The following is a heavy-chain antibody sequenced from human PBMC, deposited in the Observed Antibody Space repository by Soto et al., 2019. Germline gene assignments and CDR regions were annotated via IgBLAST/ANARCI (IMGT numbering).Heavy chain of an antibody. Sequence: ASVKVSCKASGYTFIGYYIHWMRQAPGQGLEWMGWINPKSGGTNYAQRFQGRVTLTRDTSITTAYMDLSSLRSDDTATYYCAKTYDGSGQPSHWFAPWGQGTPVTVSS. CDR1: GYTFIGYY. CDR2: INPKSGGT. D-gene: IGHD3-22*01. V-gene: IGHV1-2*02. CDR3: AKTYDGSGQPSHWFAP. J-gene: IGHJ5*02.